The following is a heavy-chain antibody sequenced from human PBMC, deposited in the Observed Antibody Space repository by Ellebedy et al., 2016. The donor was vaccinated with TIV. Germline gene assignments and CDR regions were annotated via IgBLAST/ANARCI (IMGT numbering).Heavy chain of an antibody. CDR1: GFNFSTYA. D-gene: IGHD4-17*01. Sequence: GESLKISCAASGFNFSTYAMNWVRQAPGKGLEWVSSLSGSGVRTYYADSVKGRFTISRDNSKNTLYLQMNSLRTEDTAVYYCARDPGDYYLDFWGQGTLVTVSS. J-gene: IGHJ4*02. CDR2: LSGSGVRT. CDR3: ARDPGDYYLDF. V-gene: IGHV3-23*01.